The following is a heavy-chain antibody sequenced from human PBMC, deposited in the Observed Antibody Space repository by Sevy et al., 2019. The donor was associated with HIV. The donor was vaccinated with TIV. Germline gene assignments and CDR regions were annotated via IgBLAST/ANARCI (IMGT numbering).Heavy chain of an antibody. V-gene: IGHV3-33*01. CDR3: AREGSPYDTYYYYYGMDV. D-gene: IGHD5-12*01. J-gene: IGHJ6*02. Sequence: GGSLRLSCVASGFTFSNYGMHWVRQAPGKGLEWVATIWEDITNKYYSDSAKGRFTISRDNSKNTLYLQMNTLRAEDTAVYYCAREGSPYDTYYYYYGMDVWGQGTTVTVSS. CDR1: GFTFSNYG. CDR2: IWEDITNK.